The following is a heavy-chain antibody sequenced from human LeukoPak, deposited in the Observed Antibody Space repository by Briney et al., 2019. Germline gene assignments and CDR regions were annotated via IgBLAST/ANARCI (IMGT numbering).Heavy chain of an antibody. Sequence: SETLSLTCTVSGGSISSSSYYWGWIRQPPGKGLEWIGSIYYSGSTNYNPSLKSRVTISVDTSKNQFSLKLSSVTAADTAVYYCASYADLYGMDVWGQGTTVTVSS. CDR1: GGSISSSSYY. CDR3: ASYADLYGMDV. CDR2: IYYSGST. D-gene: IGHD3-16*01. J-gene: IGHJ6*02. V-gene: IGHV4-39*07.